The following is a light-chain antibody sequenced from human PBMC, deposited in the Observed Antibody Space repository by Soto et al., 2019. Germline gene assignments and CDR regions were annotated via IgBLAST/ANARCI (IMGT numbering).Light chain of an antibody. CDR2: EGS. CDR3: CSYAGSRTLV. Sequence: QSALTQPASVSGSPGQSITISCTGTSSDVGSDNLVSWYQQHPGKAPKLMIYEGSKRPSGVSNRFSGYKSGNTASLTISGLQAEDEADYYCCSYAGSRTLVFGGGTKLTVL. CDR1: SSDVGSDNL. J-gene: IGLJ2*01. V-gene: IGLV2-23*01.